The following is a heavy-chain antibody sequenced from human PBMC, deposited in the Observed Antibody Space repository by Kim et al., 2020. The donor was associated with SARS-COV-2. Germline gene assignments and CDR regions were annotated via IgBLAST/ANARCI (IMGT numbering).Heavy chain of an antibody. D-gene: IGHD6-13*01. Sequence: SETLSLTCAVYGGSFSGYYWSWIRQPPGKGLEWIGEISHSGSTNYNPSLKSRVTISVDTSKNQFSLKLSSVTAAYTAVYYCARKDQLGVRRRFDYWGQG. CDR3: ARKDQLGVRRRFDY. CDR1: GGSFSGYY. CDR2: ISHSGST. J-gene: IGHJ4*02. V-gene: IGHV4-34*01.